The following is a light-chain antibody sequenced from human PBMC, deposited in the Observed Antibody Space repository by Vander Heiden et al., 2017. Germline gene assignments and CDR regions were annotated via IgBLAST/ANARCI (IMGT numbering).Light chain of an antibody. CDR1: EIGNKG. J-gene: IGLJ2*01. V-gene: IGLV3-21*02. CDR3: QVWDFSSNQLV. Sequence: SYVLTPPPPVSVAPGRPARIPCGGNEIGNKGVHWYQQRPGQAPVLVIYDDKARPSGIPERLSGSNSGNTATLTISRVEAEDEADYYCQVWDFSSNQLVFGGGTKLTVL. CDR2: DDK.